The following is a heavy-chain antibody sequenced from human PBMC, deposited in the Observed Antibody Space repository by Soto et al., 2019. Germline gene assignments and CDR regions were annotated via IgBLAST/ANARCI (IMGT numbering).Heavy chain of an antibody. CDR3: ARDVGLGPVTVSTHVDY. V-gene: IGHV1-69*08. CDR2: IIPILDIA. Sequence: QVQLVQSGAEVKKPGSSVKVSCKASGGTFSNYTITWVRQAPGQGLEWMGRIIPILDIANDAKKFQGRVTITADKSTSTAYMELSSLRSEDTAVYYCARDVGLGPVTVSTHVDYWGQGTLVIVSS. CDR1: GGTFSNYT. D-gene: IGHD4-17*01. J-gene: IGHJ4*02.